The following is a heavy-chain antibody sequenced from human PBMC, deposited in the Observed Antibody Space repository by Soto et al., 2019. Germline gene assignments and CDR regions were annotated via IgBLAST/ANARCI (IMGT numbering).Heavy chain of an antibody. CDR2: IYWDDDK. V-gene: IGHV2-5*02. J-gene: IGHJ4*02. CDR1: GFSLTTSGVG. Sequence: QITLKESGPTLVKPTQTLTLTCTFSGFSLTTSGVGVGWIRQPPGKALEWLALIYWDDDKRYNPSLRSRLTITKDTSKSQVLLTMTNMDPVETATYFCAHRLTLNTDWNYGRFDYWGQGTLVTVSS. CDR3: AHRLTLNTDWNYGRFDY. D-gene: IGHD1-1*01.